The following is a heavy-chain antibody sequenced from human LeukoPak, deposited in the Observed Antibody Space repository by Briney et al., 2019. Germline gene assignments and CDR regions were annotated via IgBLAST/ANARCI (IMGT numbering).Heavy chain of an antibody. CDR2: IKIDGTFT. D-gene: IGHD6-13*01. V-gene: IGHV3-74*01. CDR1: GFTFSSYW. J-gene: IGHJ4*02. CDR3: ARVIAAAVDI. Sequence: PGGSLRLSCAASGFTFSSYWMHWVRQAPGKGLVWVSHIKIDGTFTNYADSVKGRFTISRDNAKNSLYLQMNSLRAEDTAVYYCARVIAAAVDIWGQGTLVTVSS.